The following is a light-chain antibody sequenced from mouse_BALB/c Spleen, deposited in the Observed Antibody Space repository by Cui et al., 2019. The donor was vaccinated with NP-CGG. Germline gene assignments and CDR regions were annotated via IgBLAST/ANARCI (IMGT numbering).Light chain of an antibody. Sequence: QTVVSQESALTTSPGETVTLTCRSSIGAVITSNYANWVQEKPVHLFTGLIGGANNRAPGVPARFSGSLIGDKAALTITGAQTEDEAIYFCALWYSNHWVFGGGTKLTVL. CDR1: IGAVITSNY. V-gene: IGLV1*01. J-gene: IGLJ1*01. CDR2: GAN. CDR3: ALWYSNHWV.